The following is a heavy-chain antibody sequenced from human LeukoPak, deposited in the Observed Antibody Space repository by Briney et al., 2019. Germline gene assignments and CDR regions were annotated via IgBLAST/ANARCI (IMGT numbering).Heavy chain of an antibody. D-gene: IGHD1-26*01. J-gene: IGHJ4*02. V-gene: IGHV1-69-2*01. Sequence: ASVKISCKVSGYTFTDYYMHWVQQAPGKGREWMGLVDPEDGETIYAEKFQGRVTITADTSTDTAYMELSSLRSEDTAVYYCATGWEVGSGYFDYWGQGTLVTVSS. CDR3: ATGWEVGSGYFDY. CDR2: VDPEDGET. CDR1: GYTFTDYY.